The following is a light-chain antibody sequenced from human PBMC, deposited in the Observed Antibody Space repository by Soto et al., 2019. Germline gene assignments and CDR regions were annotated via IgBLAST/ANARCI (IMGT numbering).Light chain of an antibody. CDR2: KAS. CDR1: QNIRSW. CDR3: QQYASYAGWT. V-gene: IGKV1-5*03. Sequence: DIQMTQSPSTLSASVGDTVTISCRASQNIRSWLAWYQQKPGKAPQLLIFKASTRESGVPSRLSGSGSGTEFPLTIYRLHPDVFAPYYCQQYASYAGWTFGQGPKV. J-gene: IGKJ1*01.